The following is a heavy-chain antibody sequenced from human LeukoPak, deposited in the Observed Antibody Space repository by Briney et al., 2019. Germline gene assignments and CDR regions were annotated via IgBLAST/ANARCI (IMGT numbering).Heavy chain of an antibody. V-gene: IGHV4-59*01. D-gene: IGHD5-24*01. CDR2: VYYSGST. J-gene: IGHJ4*02. Sequence: PSETLSLTCTVSGGSIRSDFWSWIRQPPGKGLEWIGYVYYSGSTNYSPSLNSRVTISIDTSKNKFSLKLTSVTAADTAVYYCATSDAYARLDYWGQGTLVTVSS. CDR3: ATSDAYARLDY. CDR1: GGSIRSDF.